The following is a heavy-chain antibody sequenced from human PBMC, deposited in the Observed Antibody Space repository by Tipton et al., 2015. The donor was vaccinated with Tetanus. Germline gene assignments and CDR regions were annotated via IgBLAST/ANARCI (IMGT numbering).Heavy chain of an antibody. V-gene: IGHV1-18*01. Sequence: QLVQSGAEAKKPGSSAKVSCKASGGTFTNYALSWVRQAPGQGLEWMGWDSGYSGNTTYAQKLQGRVTMTTDTSTNTAYMDLRSLTSDDTAVYFCARLVKQWLVPEDYWGQGTLVTVSS. J-gene: IGHJ4*02. CDR2: DSGYSGNT. CDR1: GGTFTNYA. CDR3: ARLVKQWLVPEDY. D-gene: IGHD6-19*01.